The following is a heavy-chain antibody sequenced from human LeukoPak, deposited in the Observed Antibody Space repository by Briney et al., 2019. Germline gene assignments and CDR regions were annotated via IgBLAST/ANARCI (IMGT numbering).Heavy chain of an antibody. CDR2: IYSGGST. J-gene: IGHJ4*02. D-gene: IGHD5-12*01. V-gene: IGHV3-53*01. CDR1: GFTVSSNY. CDR3: ARAPTTIGYYFDY. Sequence: GGSLRLSCAASGFTVSSNYMSWVRQAPGKGLEWVSVIYSGGSTYYADSVKGRFTISRDNSKNTLYLQMNSLRAEDTAVYYCARAPTTIGYYFDYWGQGTLVTVSS.